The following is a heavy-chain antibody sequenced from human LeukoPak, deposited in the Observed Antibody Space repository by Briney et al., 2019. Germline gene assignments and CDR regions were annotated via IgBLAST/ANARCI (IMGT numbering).Heavy chain of an antibody. CDR1: GGSMTSDY. Sequence: SATLSLTCTVSGGSMTSDYRSWIRLPARKGLEWIGRISASGTTNYRPSLFSRVTMSVDTSGNQFSLKLNSATAADTAVYFCARAPVQDLSFVGWFDSWGQGALVIVSS. CDR2: ISASGTT. D-gene: IGHD1-26*01. CDR3: ARAPVQDLSFVGWFDS. J-gene: IGHJ5*01. V-gene: IGHV4-4*07.